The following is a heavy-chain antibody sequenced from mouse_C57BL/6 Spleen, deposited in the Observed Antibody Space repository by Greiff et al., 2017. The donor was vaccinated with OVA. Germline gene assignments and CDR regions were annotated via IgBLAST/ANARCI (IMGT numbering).Heavy chain of an antibody. J-gene: IGHJ2*01. CDR1: GYTFTSYW. Sequence: QVQLQQPGAELVKPGASVKLSCKASGYTFTSYWMQWVKQRPGQGLEWIGEIDPSDSYTNYNQKFKGKATLTVDTSSSTAYMQLSSLTSEDSAVYYCARNYYGYYFDYWGQGTTLTVSS. CDR2: IDPSDSYT. V-gene: IGHV1-50*01. D-gene: IGHD1-1*01. CDR3: ARNYYGYYFDY.